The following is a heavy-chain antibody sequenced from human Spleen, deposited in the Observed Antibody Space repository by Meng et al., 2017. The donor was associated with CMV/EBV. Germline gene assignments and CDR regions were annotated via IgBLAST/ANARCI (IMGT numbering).Heavy chain of an antibody. Sequence: GGSLRLSCKGFGYSFTSYWIAWVRQMPGRGLEWMGIIYPGDSDTTYSPSFRGQVTISADNSISTTYLQWSSLKASDTAVYYCARHGYNNYFFDFWGQGTLVTVSS. V-gene: IGHV5-51*01. CDR2: IYPGDSDT. J-gene: IGHJ4*02. CDR1: GYSFTSYW. D-gene: IGHD5-24*01. CDR3: ARHGYNNYFFDF.